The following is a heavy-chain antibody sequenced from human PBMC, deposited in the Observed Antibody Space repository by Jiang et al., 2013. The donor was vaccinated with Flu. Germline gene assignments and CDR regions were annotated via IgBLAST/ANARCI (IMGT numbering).Heavy chain of an antibody. CDR3: ARRYCSGGSCYPMTSDY. J-gene: IGHJ4*02. D-gene: IGHD2-15*01. Sequence: CATSGFTFSDYYMNWIRQAPGKGLEWVSYISSSGSYTNYADSVKGRFTISRDNAKNSLYLLMNSLRAEDTAVYYCARRYCSGGSCYPMTSDYWGQGTLVTVSS. V-gene: IGHV3-11*06. CDR2: ISSSGSYT. CDR1: GFTFSDYY.